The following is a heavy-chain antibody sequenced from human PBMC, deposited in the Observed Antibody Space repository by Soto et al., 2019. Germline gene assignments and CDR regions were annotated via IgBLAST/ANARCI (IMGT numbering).Heavy chain of an antibody. CDR1: GGTFSSYA. V-gene: IGHV1-69*02. D-gene: IGHD4-17*01. Sequence: QVQLVQSGAEVKKPGSSVKVSCKASGGTFSSYAISWVRQAPGQGLEWMGRIIPILGIANYAQKFQGRVTITADKSTSTAYMELSRLRSEDSAVYYCARFYGDYGPFDYWGQGTLVTVSS. J-gene: IGHJ4*02. CDR3: ARFYGDYGPFDY. CDR2: IIPILGIA.